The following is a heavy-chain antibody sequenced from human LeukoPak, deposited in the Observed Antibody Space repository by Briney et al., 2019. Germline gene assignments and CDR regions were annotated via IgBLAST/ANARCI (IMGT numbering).Heavy chain of an antibody. Sequence: SETLSLTCTVSGGSIISYSWSWIRQPPGKGLEWIGRIYTSGSTNYNPSLKSRVTMSVDTSKNQFSLKLSSVTAADTAVYYCARNPPAAMRDYYYYGMDVWGQGTTVTVSS. J-gene: IGHJ6*02. V-gene: IGHV4-4*07. CDR3: ARNPPAAMRDYYYYGMDV. CDR1: GGSIISYS. CDR2: IYTSGST. D-gene: IGHD2-2*01.